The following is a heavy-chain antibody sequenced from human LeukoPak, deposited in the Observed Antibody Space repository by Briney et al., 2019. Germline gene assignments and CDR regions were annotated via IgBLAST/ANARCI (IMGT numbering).Heavy chain of an antibody. CDR3: AKEIEVGAYPDY. CDR1: GFTFSSYG. D-gene: IGHD1-26*01. J-gene: IGHJ4*02. V-gene: IGHV3-30*18. CDR2: ISYDGSNK. Sequence: GRSLRLSCAACGFTFSSYGMHWVRQAPGKGLKWVAVISYDGSNKYYADSAKGRFTIPRDNSKNTLYLQMNSLRAEDTAVYYCAKEIEVGAYPDYWGQGTLVTVSS.